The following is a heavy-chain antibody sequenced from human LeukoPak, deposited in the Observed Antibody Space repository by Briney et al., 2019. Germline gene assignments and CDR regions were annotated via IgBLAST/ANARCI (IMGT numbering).Heavy chain of an antibody. CDR2: ISRSGGST. CDR3: AKGSQEGTEKIAVAGTTAVARYGMDV. D-gene: IGHD6-19*01. V-gene: IGHV3-23*01. CDR1: GFTFSSYA. J-gene: IGHJ6*02. Sequence: PGGSLRLSCAASGFTFSSYAMSWVRQAPGKGLEWVSAISRSGGSTYYADSVKGRFTISRDNSKNTLYLQMNSLRAEDTAVYYCAKGSQEGTEKIAVAGTTAVARYGMDVWGQGTTVTVSS.